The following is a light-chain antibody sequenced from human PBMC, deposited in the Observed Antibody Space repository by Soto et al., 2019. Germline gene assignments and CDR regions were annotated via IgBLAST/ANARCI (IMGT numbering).Light chain of an antibody. V-gene: IGKV1-39*01. CDR2: ATS. CDR3: QQGYTSRWT. Sequence: DIPMTQSPSSLSASVGDRVTITCRAGQDIRSYLNWYQQKPGKAPQLLIYATSFLQIGVPSRLSASGSGTDFSLVITDLQLEDSATYYCQQGYTSRWTSGQGTKVEI. CDR1: QDIRSY. J-gene: IGKJ1*01.